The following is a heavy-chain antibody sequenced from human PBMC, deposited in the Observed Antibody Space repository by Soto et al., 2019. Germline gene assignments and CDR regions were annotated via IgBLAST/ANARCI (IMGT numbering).Heavy chain of an antibody. CDR1: GGTFSSYA. V-gene: IGHV1-69*01. Sequence: QVQLVQSGAEVKKPGSSVKVSCKASGGTFSSYAISWVRQAPGQGLEWMGGIIPIFGTANYAQKFQGRVTITADESTSTAYMELSSLRSEDTAVYYCARRASGYDFEDYYYYGMDVWGQGTTVTVSS. D-gene: IGHD5-12*01. CDR3: ARRASGYDFEDYYYYGMDV. CDR2: IIPIFGTA. J-gene: IGHJ6*02.